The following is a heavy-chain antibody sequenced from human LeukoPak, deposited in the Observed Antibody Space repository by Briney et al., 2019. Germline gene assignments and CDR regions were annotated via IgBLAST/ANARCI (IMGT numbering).Heavy chain of an antibody. D-gene: IGHD6-13*01. V-gene: IGHV1-69*13. Sequence: SVKVSCKASGGTFSSYAISWVRQAPGQGLEWMGGIIPIFGTANYAQKFQGRVTITADESTSTAYMELSSLRSEDTAVYYCAREGKVIAAAGTNWFDPWGQGTLVTVSS. CDR2: IIPIFGTA. CDR1: GGTFSSYA. J-gene: IGHJ5*02. CDR3: AREGKVIAAAGTNWFDP.